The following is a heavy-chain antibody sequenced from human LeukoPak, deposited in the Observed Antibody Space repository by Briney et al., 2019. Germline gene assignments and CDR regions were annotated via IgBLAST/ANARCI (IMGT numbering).Heavy chain of an antibody. Sequence: SVKVSCKASGGTFSSYAISWVRQAPGQGLEWMGGIIPIFGTANYAQKFQGRVTITADESTSTAYMELGSLRSEDTAVYYCASSSGSWYYFDYWGQGTLVTVSS. CDR1: GGTFSSYA. J-gene: IGHJ4*02. CDR3: ASSSGSWYYFDY. V-gene: IGHV1-69*01. CDR2: IIPIFGTA. D-gene: IGHD6-13*01.